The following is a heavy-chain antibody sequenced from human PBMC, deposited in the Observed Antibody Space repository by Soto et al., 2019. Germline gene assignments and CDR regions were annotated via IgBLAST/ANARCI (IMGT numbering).Heavy chain of an antibody. CDR2: VYYTGST. D-gene: IGHD6-19*01. CDR1: CFSFSGSS. J-gene: IGHJ4*02. CDR3: ARSVAVPGAHIDY. V-gene: IGHV4-59*01. Sequence: AETLSLSCAASCFSFSGSSTSWVRQSPGKGLEWLGYVYYTGSTNYSPSLRSRVSISVDTSKNEFSLRLSSVTAADTAVYFCARSVAVPGAHIDYWGQGTQVTVSS.